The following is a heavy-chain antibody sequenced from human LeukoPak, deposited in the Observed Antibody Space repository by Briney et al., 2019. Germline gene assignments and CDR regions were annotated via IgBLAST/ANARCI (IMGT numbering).Heavy chain of an antibody. CDR3: ARDYTSGGFDF. J-gene: IGHJ4*02. CDR1: GFTFSSYA. Sequence: PGGSLRLSCAASGFTFSSYAMSWIRQAPGKGLEWVSYISGSSTYTNYADSVKGRFTISRDNAKNSLYLQMSSLRAEDTAVYYCARDYTSGGFDFSGQGTLVTVSS. V-gene: IGHV3-11*06. D-gene: IGHD6-19*01. CDR2: ISGSSTYT.